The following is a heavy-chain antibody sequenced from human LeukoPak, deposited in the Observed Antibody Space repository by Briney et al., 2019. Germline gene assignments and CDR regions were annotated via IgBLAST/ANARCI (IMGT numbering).Heavy chain of an antibody. J-gene: IGHJ6*03. V-gene: IGHV4-34*01. CDR3: ARGQAYSSSWYSYYYYDMDV. CDR1: GGSFSGYY. Sequence: SEALSLTCAVYGGSFSGYYWSWIRQPPGKGLEWIGEINHSGSTNYNPSLKSRVTISVDTYKNQFSLKLSSVTAADTAVYYCARGQAYSSSWYSYYYYDMDVWGKGTTVTVSS. D-gene: IGHD6-13*01. CDR2: INHSGST.